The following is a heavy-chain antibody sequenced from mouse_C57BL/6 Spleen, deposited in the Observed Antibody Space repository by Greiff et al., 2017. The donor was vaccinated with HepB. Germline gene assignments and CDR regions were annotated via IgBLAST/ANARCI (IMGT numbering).Heavy chain of an antibody. D-gene: IGHD1-1*01. V-gene: IGHV1-50*01. Sequence: VQLQQPGAELVKPGASVKLSCKASGYTFTSYWMQWVKQRPGQGLEWIGKIDPSDSYTNYNQKFKGKATLTVDTSSSPAYMQLSSLTSEDSAVYYCASITTVVDYWGQGTTLTVSS. CDR1: GYTFTSYW. CDR2: IDPSDSYT. J-gene: IGHJ2*01. CDR3: ASITTVVDY.